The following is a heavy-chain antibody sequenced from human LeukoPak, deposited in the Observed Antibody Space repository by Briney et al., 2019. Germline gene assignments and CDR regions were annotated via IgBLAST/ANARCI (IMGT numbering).Heavy chain of an antibody. CDR1: GYTFTGYY. J-gene: IGHJ4*02. D-gene: IGHD3-16*01. V-gene: IGHV1-2*04. CDR2: INPNSGGT. CDR3: ARAAGGGYDYFDY. Sequence: GASVKVSCKASGYTFTGYYMHWVRQAPGQGLEWMGWINPNSGGTNYVQKFQGWVTMTRDTSISTAYMELSRLRSDDTAVYYCARAAGGGYDYFDYWGQGTLVTVSS.